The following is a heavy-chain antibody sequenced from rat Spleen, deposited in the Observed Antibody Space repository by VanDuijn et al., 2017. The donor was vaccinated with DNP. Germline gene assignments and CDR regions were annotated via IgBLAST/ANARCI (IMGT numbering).Heavy chain of an antibody. J-gene: IGHJ2*01. D-gene: IGHD4-2*01. CDR1: GFAFSSFP. CDR2: ISYDGGST. Sequence: EVQLVKSGGDLVQPGGSMRLSCAASGFAFSSFPMTWVRQAPTKGLEWVAYISYDGGSTYYGDSVKGRFTISRDNAKSTLYLQMNSLRSEDMATYYCARPGLGTIDYWGQGVMVTVSS. V-gene: IGHV5-46*01. CDR3: ARPGLGTIDY.